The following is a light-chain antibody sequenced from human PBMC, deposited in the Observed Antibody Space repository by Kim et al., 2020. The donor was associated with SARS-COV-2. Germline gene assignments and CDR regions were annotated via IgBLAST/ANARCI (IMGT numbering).Light chain of an antibody. J-gene: IGLJ3*02. CDR1: SSNIGSNT. CDR3: AAWDNGLNGV. CDR2: GTN. Sequence: PGQRVTISCSGSSSNIGSNTVNLYQQLPGTAPKLLIFGTNQRPSGVPDRFSGSKSGTSASLAISGLQSEDEADYYCAAWDNGLNGVFGGGTQLTVL. V-gene: IGLV1-44*01.